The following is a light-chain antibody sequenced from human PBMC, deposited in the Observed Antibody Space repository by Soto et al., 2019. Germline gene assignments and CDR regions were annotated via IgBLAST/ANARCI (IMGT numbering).Light chain of an antibody. V-gene: IGKV3D-20*02. CDR3: QQRSNWPPLT. Sequence: DIVLTQYPGTLSLSPGERATLSCRASQSVSSSYLAWYQQKPGQAPRLLIYDASNRATGIPARFSGSGSGTDFTLTISSLEPEDFAVYYCQQRSNWPPLTFGGGTKVDIK. J-gene: IGKJ4*01. CDR2: DAS. CDR1: QSVSSSY.